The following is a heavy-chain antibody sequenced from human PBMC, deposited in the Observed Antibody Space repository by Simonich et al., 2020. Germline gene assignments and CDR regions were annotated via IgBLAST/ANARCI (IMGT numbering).Heavy chain of an antibody. D-gene: IGHD6-6*01. J-gene: IGHJ6*03. Sequence: QVQLVQSGAEVKKPGASVKVSCKASGYTFTGYYMHWVRQAPGQGLEWMGWINPNSGGTNDAKKLQGRVTMTRDTSISTAYMELSRLRSDDTAVYYCARDRAARYYYYYYMDVWGKGTTVTVSS. CDR3: ARDRAARYYYYYYMDV. CDR1: GYTFTGYY. V-gene: IGHV1-2*02. CDR2: INPNSGGT.